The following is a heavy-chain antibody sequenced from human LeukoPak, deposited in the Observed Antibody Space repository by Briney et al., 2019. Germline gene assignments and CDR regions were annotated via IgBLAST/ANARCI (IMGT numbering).Heavy chain of an antibody. Sequence: PSETLSLTCAVSSYSISSGYCWDWIRQPPGKGLEWIGTIFYSGRAYYNPSLKSRVTMSVDTSKNHFSLKLTSVTAADTAVYFCARGRGGRTGYASGDFDFWGQGTLVTVSS. D-gene: IGHD5-12*01. J-gene: IGHJ4*02. CDR3: ARGRGGRTGYASGDFDF. CDR1: SYSISSGYC. CDR2: IFYSGRA. V-gene: IGHV4-38-2*01.